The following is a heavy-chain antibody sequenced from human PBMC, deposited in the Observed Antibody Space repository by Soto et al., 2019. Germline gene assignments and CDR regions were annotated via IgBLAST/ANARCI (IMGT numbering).Heavy chain of an antibody. D-gene: IGHD5-12*01. CDR2: ITHSGIYV. Sequence: GGSLRLSCTASGFTFSEYSMSWVRQAPGKGLEWVSSITHSGIYVYYADSVKGRFTISRDSASNSLFLQMTSLRAEDTAVYHCARARGNDWYSDYWGQGTLVTVSS. CDR3: ARARGNDWYSDY. CDR1: GFTFSEYS. V-gene: IGHV3-21*01. J-gene: IGHJ4*02.